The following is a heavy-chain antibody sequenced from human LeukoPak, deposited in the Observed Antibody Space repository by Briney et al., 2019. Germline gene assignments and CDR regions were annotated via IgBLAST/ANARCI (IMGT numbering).Heavy chain of an antibody. V-gene: IGHV3-23*01. CDR3: AKGLRTTVTTYFDY. J-gene: IGHJ4*02. CDR1: GFTFSSYA. Sequence: GGSRRLSCAASGFTFSSYAMTWVRQAPGKGLEWVSGISGSGGSTYYADSVKGRFTISRDNSKNTLYLQMNSLRAEDTAVYYCAKGLRTTVTTYFDYWGQGTLVTVSS. CDR2: ISGSGGST. D-gene: IGHD4-17*01.